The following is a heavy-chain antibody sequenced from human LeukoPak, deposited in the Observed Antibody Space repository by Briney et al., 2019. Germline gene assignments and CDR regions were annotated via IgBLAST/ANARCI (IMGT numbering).Heavy chain of an antibody. CDR1: GFTFRVYD. J-gene: IGHJ6*03. D-gene: IGHD5/OR15-5a*01. V-gene: IGHV3-23*01. CDR2: ISASGDRT. CDR3: ANGGSVNDEDSYYYYMDV. Sequence: GGSLRLSCAASGFTFRVYDLSWVRQTPGKGLEWVAAISASGDRTYYADSVKGRFTIPRDNSKTTLYLQMNSLRAEDSAVYYCANGGSVNDEDSYYYYMDVWGTGTTVTVSS.